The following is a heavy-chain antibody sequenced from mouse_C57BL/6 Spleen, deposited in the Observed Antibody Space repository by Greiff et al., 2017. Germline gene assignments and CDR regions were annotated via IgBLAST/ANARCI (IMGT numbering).Heavy chain of an antibody. Sequence: VQLQQSGAELAKPGASVKISCKASGYAFSSYWMNWVKQRPGKGLEWIGQIYPGDGDTNYNGKFKGKATLTADNSSSTAYMQLSSLTSEVSAVYFSARQADFYCSSPVTGFAYWGQGTLVTVSA. D-gene: IGHD1-1*01. J-gene: IGHJ3*01. CDR1: GYAFSSYW. CDR2: IYPGDGDT. V-gene: IGHV1-80*01. CDR3: ARQADFYCSSPVTGFAY.